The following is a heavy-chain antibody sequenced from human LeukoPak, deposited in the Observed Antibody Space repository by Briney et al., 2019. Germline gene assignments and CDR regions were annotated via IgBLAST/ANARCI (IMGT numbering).Heavy chain of an antibody. CDR2: ISSSSSYI. J-gene: IGHJ4*02. Sequence: GGSLRLSCAASGFTFSSYSMNWVRQAPGKGLEWVSSISSSSSYIYYADSVKGRFTISRDNAKNSLYLQMNSLRAEDTAVYYCARDRGELSDFDYWGQGTLVTVSS. CDR3: ARDRGELSDFDY. CDR1: GFTFSSYS. D-gene: IGHD1-26*01. V-gene: IGHV3-21*01.